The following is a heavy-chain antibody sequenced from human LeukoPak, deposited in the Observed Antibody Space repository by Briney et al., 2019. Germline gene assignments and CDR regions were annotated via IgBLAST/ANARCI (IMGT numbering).Heavy chain of an antibody. Sequence: GGSLRLSCAASGFTFSSYGMHWVRQAPGKGLEWVAFIRYDGSNKYYADSVKGRFTISRDNSKDTLYLQMNSLRAEDTAVYYCAKDRSYGDAFDIWGQGTMVTVSS. J-gene: IGHJ3*02. CDR2: IRYDGSNK. D-gene: IGHD5-18*01. V-gene: IGHV3-30*02. CDR1: GFTFSSYG. CDR3: AKDRSYGDAFDI.